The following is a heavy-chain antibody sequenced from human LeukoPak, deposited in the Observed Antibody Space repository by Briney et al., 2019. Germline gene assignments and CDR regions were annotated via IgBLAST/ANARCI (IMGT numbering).Heavy chain of an antibody. CDR1: GFTVSGNY. J-gene: IGHJ4*02. D-gene: IGHD3-16*01. CDR2: ISDDGYST. Sequence: GGSLRLSCAVSGFTVSGNYMTWVRQAPGKGLEWVSGISDDGYSTYYADSVKGRFTISRDNSKNTLYLHMSSLRVEDTAVFYCARVAPPLDDYIRGSFPYYFDYWGQGTPVTVSS. V-gene: IGHV3-53*01. CDR3: ARVAPPLDDYIRGSFPYYFDY.